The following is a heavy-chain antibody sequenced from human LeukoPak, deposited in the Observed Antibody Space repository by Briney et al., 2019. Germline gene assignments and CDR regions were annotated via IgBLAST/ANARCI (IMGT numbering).Heavy chain of an antibody. CDR3: AKDTLAAYPIDY. Sequence: GGSLRLSCAASGFNFSSYAMSWVRQPPGKGLEWVSAISGSAYSTYYADSVKGRFTISRDNSKNTLYLQMNSLRAEDTAVYYCAKDTLAAYPIDYWGQGTLVTVSS. CDR1: GFNFSSYA. J-gene: IGHJ4*02. V-gene: IGHV3-23*01. CDR2: ISGSAYST. D-gene: IGHD6-19*01.